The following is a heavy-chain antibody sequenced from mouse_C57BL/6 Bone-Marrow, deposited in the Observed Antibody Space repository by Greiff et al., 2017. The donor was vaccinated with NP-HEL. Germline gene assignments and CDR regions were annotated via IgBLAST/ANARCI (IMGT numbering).Heavy chain of an antibody. CDR2: IYPGSGST. CDR3: AREGGDFDV. V-gene: IGHV1-55*01. J-gene: IGHJ1*03. CDR1: GYTFTSYW. Sequence: QVQLQQPGAELVKPGASVKMSCKASGYTFTSYWITWVKQRPGQGLEWIGDIYPGSGSTTYNEKFKGKATLTVDTSSSTAYMQLSSLTSEDSAVYYCAREGGDFDVWGTGTTVTVSS.